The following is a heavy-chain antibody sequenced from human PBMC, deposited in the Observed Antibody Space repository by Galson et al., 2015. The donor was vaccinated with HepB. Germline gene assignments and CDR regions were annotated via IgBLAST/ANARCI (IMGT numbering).Heavy chain of an antibody. CDR1: GGTFSDYD. CDR3: ARDWGGEYNWNSLDGYFDY. Sequence: SVKVSCKAYGGTFSDYDISWVRQAPGQGPEWMGGITPIFGTPSYSQKFRGRFTISRDNSKNTLYLQMNSLRAEDTAVYYCARDWGGEYNWNSLDGYFDYWGQGTLVTVSS. D-gene: IGHD1-7*01. CDR2: ITPIFGTP. V-gene: IGHV1-69*05. J-gene: IGHJ4*02.